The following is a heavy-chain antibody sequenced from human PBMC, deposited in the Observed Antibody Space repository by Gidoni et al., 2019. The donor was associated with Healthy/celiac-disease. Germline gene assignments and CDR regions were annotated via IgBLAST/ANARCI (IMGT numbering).Heavy chain of an antibody. J-gene: IGHJ3*02. CDR2: ISYDGSNK. Sequence: QVQLVDPGGGVVQPGRSLRLSCAATGFTFSSSAMPWVRQAPGKGLEWVAVISYDGSNKYYADSVKGRFTISRDNSKTTLYLQMNSLRAEDTAVYYCARDRAVAGPYDAFDIWGQGTMVTVSS. CDR1: GFTFSSSA. V-gene: IGHV3-30-3*01. D-gene: IGHD6-19*01. CDR3: ARDRAVAGPYDAFDI.